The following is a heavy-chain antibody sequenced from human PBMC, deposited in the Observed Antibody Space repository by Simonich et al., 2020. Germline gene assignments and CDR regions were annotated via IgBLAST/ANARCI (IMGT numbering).Heavy chain of an antibody. D-gene: IGHD2-15*01. CDR1: GYTFTSYG. Sequence: QVQLVQSGAEVKKPGAAVKVSCKASGYTFTSYGISWVRQAPGQGLEWMGWISAYKGNTKDAQKLQGRVTMTTDTSTSTAYMELRSLRSDDTAVYYCARASRGTWWYYYFDYWGQGTLVTVSS. CDR2: ISAYKGNT. J-gene: IGHJ4*02. CDR3: ARASRGTWWYYYFDY. V-gene: IGHV1-18*01.